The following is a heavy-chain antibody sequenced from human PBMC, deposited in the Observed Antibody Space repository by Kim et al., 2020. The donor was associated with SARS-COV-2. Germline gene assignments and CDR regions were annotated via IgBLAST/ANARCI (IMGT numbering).Heavy chain of an antibody. CDR1: GGSISSSSYY. CDR2: IYYSGST. D-gene: IGHD6-13*01. Sequence: SETLSLTCTVSGGSISSSSYYWGWIRQPPGKGLEWIGSIYYSGSTYYNPSLKSRVTISVDTSKNQFSLKLSSVTAADTAVYYCARVVGIAAAGKGWFDPWGQGTLVTVSS. J-gene: IGHJ5*02. CDR3: ARVVGIAAAGKGWFDP. V-gene: IGHV4-39*07.